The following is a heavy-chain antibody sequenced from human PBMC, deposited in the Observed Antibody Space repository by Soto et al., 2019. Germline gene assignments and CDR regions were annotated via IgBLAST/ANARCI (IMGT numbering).Heavy chain of an antibody. CDR1: GFTFSSYG. J-gene: IGHJ4*02. CDR2: ISYDGSNK. CDR3: AKDRTYYDFWSGYYEYYFDY. Sequence: QVQLVESGGGVVQPGRSLRLSCAASGFTFSSYGMHWVRQAPGKGLEWVAVISYDGSNKYYADSVKGRFTISRDNSKNTLYLRMNSLRAEDTAVYYSAKDRTYYDFWSGYYEYYFDYWGQGTLVTVSS. V-gene: IGHV3-30*18. D-gene: IGHD3-3*01.